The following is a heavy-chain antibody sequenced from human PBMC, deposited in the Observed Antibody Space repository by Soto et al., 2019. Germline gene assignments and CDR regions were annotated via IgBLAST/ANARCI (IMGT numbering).Heavy chain of an antibody. CDR1: GGSISSYY. J-gene: IGHJ2*01. CDR3: ARLKYDPTVPCLGYWYFDL. V-gene: IGHV4-59*08. CDR2: IYYSGST. Sequence: QVQLQESGPGLVKPSETLSLTCTVSGGSISSYYWSWIRQPPGKGLEWIGYIYYSGSTNYNPSLPCRVTISVDTSKNQFPLKLSSVTAADTAVYYCARLKYDPTVPCLGYWYFDLWGRGTLVTVSS. D-gene: IGHD4-17*01.